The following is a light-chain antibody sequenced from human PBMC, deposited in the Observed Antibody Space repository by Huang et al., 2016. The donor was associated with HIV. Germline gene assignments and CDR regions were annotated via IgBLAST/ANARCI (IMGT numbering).Light chain of an antibody. J-gene: IGKJ1*01. CDR3: QQYHNWPRT. Sequence: EIMMTQSPATLSGSPGDRATLSCRASQSVSNNLGWYQQRPGQPPRLLVYGASTRATDIPDRFSGSGSGTDFTLTIIRLQSEDFAVYYCQQYHNWPRTFGQGTKVEIK. CDR2: GAS. CDR1: QSVSNN. V-gene: IGKV3-15*01.